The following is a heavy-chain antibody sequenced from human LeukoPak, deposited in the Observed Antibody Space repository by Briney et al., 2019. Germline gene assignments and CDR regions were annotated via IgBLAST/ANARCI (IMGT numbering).Heavy chain of an antibody. CDR3: ASDIVIVPAAISYYYGMDV. V-gene: IGHV3-23*01. CDR2: ISGSGGST. CDR1: GFTFSSYA. Sequence: GGSLRLSCAASGFTFSSYAMSWVRQAPGKGLEWVSAISGSGGSTYYADSAKGRFTISRDNSKNTLYLQMNSLRAEDTAVYYCASDIVIVPAAISYYYGMDVWGQGTTVTVSS. D-gene: IGHD2-2*02. J-gene: IGHJ6*02.